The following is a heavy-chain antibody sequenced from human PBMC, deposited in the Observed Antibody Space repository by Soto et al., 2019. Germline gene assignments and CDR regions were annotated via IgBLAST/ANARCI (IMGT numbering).Heavy chain of an antibody. D-gene: IGHD6-19*01. V-gene: IGHV3-23*01. J-gene: IGHJ4*02. Sequence: EVQLLESGGGLVQPGGSLRLSCAASGFTFSSYAMSWVRQAPGKGLEWLSAISGSGGSTYYADSVKGRFTISRDNSKNTLYLQMNSLRAEDTAVYYCAKEGDSSGWYLHPEPYYFDYWGQGTLVTVSS. CDR2: ISGSGGST. CDR3: AKEGDSSGWYLHPEPYYFDY. CDR1: GFTFSSYA.